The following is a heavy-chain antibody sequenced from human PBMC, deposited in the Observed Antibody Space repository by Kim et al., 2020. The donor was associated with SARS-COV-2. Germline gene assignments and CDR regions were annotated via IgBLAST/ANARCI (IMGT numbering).Heavy chain of an antibody. CDR3: ARVHCSGGSCYSYYYYYGMDV. V-gene: IGHV1-3*01. Sequence: ASVKVSCKASGYTFTSYAMHWVRQAPGQRLEWMGWINAGNGNTKYSQKFQGRVTITRDTSASTAYMELSSLRSEDTAVYYCARVHCSGGSCYSYYYYYGMDVWGQGTTVTVSS. J-gene: IGHJ6*02. CDR2: INAGNGNT. CDR1: GYTFTSYA. D-gene: IGHD2-15*01.